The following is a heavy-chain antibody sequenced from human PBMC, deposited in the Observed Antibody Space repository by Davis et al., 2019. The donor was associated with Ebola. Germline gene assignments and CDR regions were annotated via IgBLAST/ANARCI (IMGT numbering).Heavy chain of an antibody. Sequence: PSETLSLTCTVSGGSISSSSYYWGWIRQPPGKGLEWIGSIYYSGSTYYNPSLKSRVTISVDTSKNQFSLKLSSVTAADTAVYYCARLYMVQGVPRDYWGQGTLVTVSS. V-gene: IGHV4-39*01. J-gene: IGHJ4*02. CDR3: ARLYMVQGVPRDY. CDR2: IYYSGST. D-gene: IGHD3-10*01. CDR1: GGSISSSSYY.